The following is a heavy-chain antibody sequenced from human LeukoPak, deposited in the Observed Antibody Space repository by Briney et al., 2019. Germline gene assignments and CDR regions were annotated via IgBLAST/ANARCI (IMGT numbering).Heavy chain of an antibody. J-gene: IGHJ6*03. V-gene: IGHV3-21*01. CDR3: AKDGSMPWGYYMDV. Sequence: GGSLRLSCAASGFTFSSYEMNWVRRAPGKGLEWVSFISTSSSYIYYADSVKGRFTISRDNAKNSLYLEMNSLRAEDTAVYYCAKDGSMPWGYYMDVWGKGTTVTISS. CDR2: ISTSSSYI. D-gene: IGHD2/OR15-2a*01. CDR1: GFTFSSYE.